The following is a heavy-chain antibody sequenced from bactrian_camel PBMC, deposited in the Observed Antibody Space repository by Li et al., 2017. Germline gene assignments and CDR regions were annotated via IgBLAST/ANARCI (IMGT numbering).Heavy chain of an antibody. V-gene: IGHV3S1*01. D-gene: IGHD3*01. CDR1: GYTVSGYC. CDR2: IYTTDDST. CDR3: AAVTGCSLTPWLRDPGNKSGPMN. Sequence: HVQLVESGGGSVQSGGSLKLSCAASGYTVSGYCLAWFRQFPGKEREVVAAIYTTDDSTYYANSVKGRFIISRDSSKMTWSLQMNNLKPEDTAMYYCAAVTGCSLTPWLRDPGNKSGPMNWGQGTQVTVS. J-gene: IGHJ4*01.